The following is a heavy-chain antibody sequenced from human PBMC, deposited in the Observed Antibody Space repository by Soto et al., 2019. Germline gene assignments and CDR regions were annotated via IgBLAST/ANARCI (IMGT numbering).Heavy chain of an antibody. CDR2: IYTSGST. V-gene: IGHV4-4*07. J-gene: IGHJ3*02. CDR1: GGSISSYY. CDR3: ARDGYSSGWYVGAFDI. Sequence: QVQLQESGPGLVKPSETLSLTCTVSGGSISSYYWSWIRQPAGKGLEWIGRIYTSGSTNYNPSLKSRVTMSVGTSKNQFSLKLSSVTAADTAVYYCARDGYSSGWYVGAFDIWGQGTMVTVSS. D-gene: IGHD6-19*01.